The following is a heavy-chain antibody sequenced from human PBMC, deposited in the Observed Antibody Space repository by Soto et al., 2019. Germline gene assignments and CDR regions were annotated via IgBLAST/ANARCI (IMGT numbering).Heavy chain of an antibody. D-gene: IGHD1-1*01. J-gene: IGHJ3*02. Sequence: QEQLQQWGAGLLKPSETLSLTCAVYGGFVSSGNYYWSWIRQPPGKGLEWIGEMSHSGGTHFNPSLNGRGTISVDTYKNKFSLKMSFVTAADTSLYYCARVERGTATTVVDAFDIWGPGTMVSVSS. V-gene: IGHV4-34*01. CDR2: MSHSGGT. CDR1: GGFVSSGNYY. CDR3: ARVERGTATTVVDAFDI.